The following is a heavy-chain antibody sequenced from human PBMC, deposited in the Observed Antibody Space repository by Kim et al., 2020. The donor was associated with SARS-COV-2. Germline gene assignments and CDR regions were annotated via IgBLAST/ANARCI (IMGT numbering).Heavy chain of an antibody. J-gene: IGHJ6*02. CDR2: MSYDESKK. CDR1: GFTFSNYG. D-gene: IGHD2-21*02. V-gene: IGHV3-30*18. Sequence: GGSLRLSCAVSGFTFSNYGMHWVRQAPGKGLERVATMSYDESKKYYADSVKGRFTISRDNSKNKMYLQMNSLRDEDTAVYYCVKDPGKARATVGMDVWGQGTTVTVSS. CDR3: VKDPGKARATVGMDV.